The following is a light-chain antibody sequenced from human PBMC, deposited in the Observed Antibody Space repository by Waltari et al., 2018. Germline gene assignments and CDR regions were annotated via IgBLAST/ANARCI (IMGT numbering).Light chain of an antibody. Sequence: DIQMTQYPSSLSAPVGGRVTITCRTSENVNNYLSWYQQKPRKAPKLPIYEASTLERGVPSRFSGSGSGTDYTFTISRLQSEDVATYYCQQGFGTQFTFGPGTKLDIK. CDR1: ENVNNY. CDR3: QQGFGTQFT. CDR2: EAS. J-gene: IGKJ3*01. V-gene: IGKV1-39*01.